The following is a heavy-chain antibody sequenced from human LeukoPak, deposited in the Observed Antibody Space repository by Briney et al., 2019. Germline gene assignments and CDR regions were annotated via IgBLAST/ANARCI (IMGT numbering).Heavy chain of an antibody. CDR3: ARGAIFGVVNYYYYYMDV. CDR2: INHSGST. D-gene: IGHD3-3*01. V-gene: IGHV4-34*01. Sequence: SETLSLTCAVYGGSFSGYYWSWLRQPPGKGLEWIGEINHSGSTNYNPSLKSRVTISVDTSKNQFSLKLSSVTAADTAVYYCARGAIFGVVNYYYYYMDVWGKGTTVTVSS. J-gene: IGHJ6*03. CDR1: GGSFSGYY.